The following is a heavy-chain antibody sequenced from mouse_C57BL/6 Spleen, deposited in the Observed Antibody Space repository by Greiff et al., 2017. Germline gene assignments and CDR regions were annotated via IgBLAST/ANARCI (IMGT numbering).Heavy chain of an antibody. D-gene: IGHD1-2*01. CDR2: INPGSGGT. J-gene: IGHJ4*01. Sequence: VKLQQSGAELVRPGTSVKVSCKASGYAFTNYLIEWVKQRPGQGLEWIGVINPGSGGTNYNEKFKGKATLTADKSSSTAYMRLSSLTSEDSAVCFCATWLLQDCAKDGWGQGTSVTVAS. CDR1: GYAFTNYL. V-gene: IGHV1-54*01. CDR3: ATWLLQDCAKDG.